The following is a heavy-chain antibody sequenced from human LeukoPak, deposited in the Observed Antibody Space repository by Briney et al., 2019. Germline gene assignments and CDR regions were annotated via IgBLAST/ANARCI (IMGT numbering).Heavy chain of an antibody. Sequence: GASVKVSCKASGYTFTGYYMHWVRQAPGQGLEWMGWINPNSGGTNYAQKFQGRVTMTRDTSISTAYMELSRLRSDDTAVYYCARDSRVRAAPSGWFDPWGQGTLVTVSS. CDR2: INPNSGGT. CDR3: ARDSRVRAAPSGWFDP. J-gene: IGHJ5*02. D-gene: IGHD1-26*01. CDR1: GYTFTGYY. V-gene: IGHV1-2*02.